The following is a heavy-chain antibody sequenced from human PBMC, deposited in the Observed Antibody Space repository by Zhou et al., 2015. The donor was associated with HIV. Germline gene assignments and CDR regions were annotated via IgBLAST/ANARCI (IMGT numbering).Heavy chain of an antibody. J-gene: IGHJ5*02. Sequence: QVQLVQSGAEVKKPGSSVKVSCKASGGTFSNYAISWVRQAPGHGLEWVGRNIPNFGVSNYAQKFQGRVTITADESTSTAYMELSSLRSEDTAVYYCARGYCSGGSCYPDMTTVTKVDPWGQGTLVTVSS. CDR1: GGTFSNYA. D-gene: IGHD2-15*01. CDR3: ARGYCSGGSCYPDMTTVTKVDP. CDR2: NIPNFGVS. V-gene: IGHV1-69*18.